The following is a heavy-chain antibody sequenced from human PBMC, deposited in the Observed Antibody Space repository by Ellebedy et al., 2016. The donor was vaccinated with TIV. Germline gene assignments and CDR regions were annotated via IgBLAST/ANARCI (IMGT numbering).Heavy chain of an antibody. D-gene: IGHD3-10*01. V-gene: IGHV1-18*01. Sequence: AASVKVSCKASGYTFTSYGISWVRQAPGQGLEWMGWISAYNGNTNYAQKLQGRVTMTTDTSTSTAYMELRSLRSDDTAVYYCARDGSGSYYPAPYYYYYGMDVWGQGTTVTVSS. J-gene: IGHJ6*02. CDR2: ISAYNGNT. CDR3: ARDGSGSYYPAPYYYYYGMDV. CDR1: GYTFTSYG.